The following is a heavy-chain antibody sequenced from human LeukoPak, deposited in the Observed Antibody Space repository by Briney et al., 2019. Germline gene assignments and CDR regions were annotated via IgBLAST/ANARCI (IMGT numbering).Heavy chain of an antibody. J-gene: IGHJ3*02. Sequence: ASVKVSCKASGYTFTGYYMHWVRQAPGQGLEWMGWINPNSGGTNCAQKFQGRVTMTRDTSISTAYMELRRLRSDDTAVYYCATDGSGSYLSDAFDIWGQGTMVTVSS. CDR1: GYTFTGYY. D-gene: IGHD3-10*01. CDR2: INPNSGGT. V-gene: IGHV1-2*02. CDR3: ATDGSGSYLSDAFDI.